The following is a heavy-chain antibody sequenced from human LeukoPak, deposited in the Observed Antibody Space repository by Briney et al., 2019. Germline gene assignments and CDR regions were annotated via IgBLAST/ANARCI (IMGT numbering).Heavy chain of an antibody. V-gene: IGHV3-15*01. D-gene: IGHD3-10*01. J-gene: IGHJ3*02. CDR1: GFTFSNAW. Sequence: GGSLRLSCAASGFTFSNAWMSWVRQAPGKGLEWVGRIKSKTDGGTTDYAAPVKGRFTISRDDSKNTLYLQMNSLKTEDTAVYYCTTGGYYGSGSYYQGAFDIWGQGTMVTVSS. CDR2: IKSKTDGGTT. CDR3: TTGGYYGSGSYYQGAFDI.